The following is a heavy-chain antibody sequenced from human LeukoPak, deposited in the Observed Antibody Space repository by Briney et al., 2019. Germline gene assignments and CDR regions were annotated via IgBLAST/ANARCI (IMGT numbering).Heavy chain of an antibody. CDR1: GFTFSSYA. CDR2: ISYDGSNK. Sequence: GGSLRLSCAASGFTFSSYAMHWVRQAPGKGLEWVALISYDGSNKYYADSVKGRFTISRDNSKNTLYLQMNSLRGEDTAVYYCAKVGNNWDFDYWGQGTLVTVSS. CDR3: AKVGNNWDFDY. J-gene: IGHJ4*02. V-gene: IGHV3-30*18. D-gene: IGHD1-1*01.